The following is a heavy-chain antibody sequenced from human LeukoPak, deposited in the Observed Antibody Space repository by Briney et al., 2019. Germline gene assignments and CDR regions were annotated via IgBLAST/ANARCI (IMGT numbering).Heavy chain of an antibody. D-gene: IGHD6-19*01. CDR1: GFTAGNKY. CDR3: ASSSAWFLNYAMDV. J-gene: IGHJ6*02. V-gene: IGHV3-53*05. Sequence: PGGSLRLSCVVSGFTAGNKYMSWVRQAPGKGLEWVSVIYSGGKTYYADSVKGRFTISKDNFKNRLYLEMNSLRPEDTAVYYCASSSAWFLNYAMDVWGHGATVTVSS. CDR2: IYSGGKT.